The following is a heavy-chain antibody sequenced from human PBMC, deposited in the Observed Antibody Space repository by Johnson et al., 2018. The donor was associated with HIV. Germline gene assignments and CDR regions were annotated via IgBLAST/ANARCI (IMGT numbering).Heavy chain of an antibody. Sequence: QVQLVESGGGVVQPGRSLRLSCVASGFTFSSYTMHWVRQAPGKGLEWVAFIRYEGSDKYTEDSVNGRFTVSRDNSKNTLYLQMNVLGPEDKAVYYCANDGRDDLRAFDIWGQGTMVTVSS. CDR2: IRYEGSDK. V-gene: IGHV3-30*02. J-gene: IGHJ3*02. D-gene: IGHD2-15*01. CDR3: ANDGRDDLRAFDI. CDR1: GFTFSSYT.